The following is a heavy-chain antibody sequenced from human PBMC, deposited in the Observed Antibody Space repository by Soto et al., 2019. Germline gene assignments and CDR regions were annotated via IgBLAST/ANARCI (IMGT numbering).Heavy chain of an antibody. J-gene: IGHJ4*02. D-gene: IGHD6-6*01. CDR2: IYYSGST. V-gene: IGHV4-59*01. Sequence: SETLSLTCTVSGGSINDFYWSWIRQPPGKGLEWIGYIYYSGSTDYNPSLKGRVTISVDTSRNQFSLKLRSVTAADTAVYYCARVGGVAARTFDYWGQGTLVTVSS. CDR1: GGSINDFY. CDR3: ARVGGVAARTFDY.